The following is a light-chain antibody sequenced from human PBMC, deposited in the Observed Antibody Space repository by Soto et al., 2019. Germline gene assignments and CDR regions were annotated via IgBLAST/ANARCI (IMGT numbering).Light chain of an antibody. J-gene: IGKJ1*01. CDR1: QSVSSSY. CDR2: GAS. CDR3: QQYGSSPWT. Sequence: EIVLTQSPGTLSLSPGERATLSCRASQSVSSSYFAWYQQKPGQAPRLLIYGASSRATGIPDRFSGSGSGTDFTLTISRLEPEDCAVYYCQQYGSSPWTFGQGTKVESK. V-gene: IGKV3-20*01.